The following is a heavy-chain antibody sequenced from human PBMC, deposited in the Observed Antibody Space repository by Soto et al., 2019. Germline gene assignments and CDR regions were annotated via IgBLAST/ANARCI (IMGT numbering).Heavy chain of an antibody. V-gene: IGHV5-51*01. CDR1: GYLFTDYW. CDR3: TRQRGQAVAGFDY. CDR2: IFPGDSDA. D-gene: IGHD6-19*01. Sequence: EVQLEQSGAEVKKPGDSLKISCKASGYLFTDYWVAWVRQVPGKGLEWMGIIFPGDSDARYSPSFQDQVTMSADKSLNTVYLEWKSLKVSDTAIYFCTRQRGQAVAGFDYWGQGSLVSVSA. J-gene: IGHJ4*02.